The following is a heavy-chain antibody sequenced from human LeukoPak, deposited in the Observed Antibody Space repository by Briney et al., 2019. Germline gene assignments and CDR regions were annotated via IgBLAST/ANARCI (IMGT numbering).Heavy chain of an antibody. V-gene: IGHV4-59*01. D-gene: IGHD2-15*01. CDR3: ARYIHCSGGSCRDY. Sequence: SETLSLTCTVSGGSISSYYWSWIRQPPGKGLEWIEYIYYSGSTNYNPSLKSRVTISVDTSKNQFSLKLSSVTAADTAVYYCARYIHCSGGSCRDYWGQGTLVTVSS. CDR2: IYYSGST. J-gene: IGHJ4*02. CDR1: GGSISSYY.